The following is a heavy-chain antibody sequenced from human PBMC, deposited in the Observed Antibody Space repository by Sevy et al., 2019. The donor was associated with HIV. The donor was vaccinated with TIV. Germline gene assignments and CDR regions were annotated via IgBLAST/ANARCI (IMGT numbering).Heavy chain of an antibody. J-gene: IGHJ4*02. V-gene: IGHV1-69*13. CDR2: IIPIFGTA. Sequence: ASVKVSCKASGGTFSSYAISWVRQAPGLGLEWMGGIIPIFGTANYAQKFQGRVTITADESTSTAYMELSSLRSEDTAMYYCARVGSSGWVVIDYWGQGTLVTVSS. CDR3: ARVGSSGWVVIDY. D-gene: IGHD6-19*01. CDR1: GGTFSSYA.